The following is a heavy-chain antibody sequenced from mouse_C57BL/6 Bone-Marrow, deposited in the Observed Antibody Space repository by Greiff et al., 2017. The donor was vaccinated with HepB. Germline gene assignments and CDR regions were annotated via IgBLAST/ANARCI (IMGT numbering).Heavy chain of an antibody. CDR1: GFSLTSYG. V-gene: IGHV2-4*01. J-gene: IGHJ2*01. D-gene: IGHD2-4*01. CDR3: AKNGYGDYDGYYFDY. CDR2: IWSGGST. Sequence: VQLQESGPGLVQPSQSLSITCTVSGFSLTSYGVHWVRQPPGKGLEWLGVIWSGGSTDYNAAFISRLSISKDNPKSQVFFKMTSLQADDTAIYYCAKNGYGDYDGYYFDYWGQGTTLTVSS.